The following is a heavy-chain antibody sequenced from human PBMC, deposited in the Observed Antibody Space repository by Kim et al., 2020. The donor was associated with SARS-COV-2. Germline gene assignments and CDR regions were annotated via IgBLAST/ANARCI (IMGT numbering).Heavy chain of an antibody. J-gene: IGHJ4*02. CDR1: GGSISSSSYY. D-gene: IGHD3-10*01. CDR3: AKNLWFGEFIFDY. V-gene: IGHV4-39*07. CDR2: IYYSGST. Sequence: SETLSLTCTVSGGSISSSSYYWGWIRQPPGKGLEWIGSIYYSGSTYYNPSLKSRVTISVDTSKNQFSLKLSSVTAADTAVYYCAKNLWFGEFIFDYWGQGTLVTVSS.